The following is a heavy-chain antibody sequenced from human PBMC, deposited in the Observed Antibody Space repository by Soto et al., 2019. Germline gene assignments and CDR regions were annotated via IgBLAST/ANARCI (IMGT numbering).Heavy chain of an antibody. D-gene: IGHD1-26*01. CDR2: ISAYNGNT. CDR3: ARGVGWEPLDY. Sequence: ASVKVSCKASGGTFSTYAISWVRQAPGQGLEWMGWISAYNGNTNYAQKLQGRVTMTTDTSTSTAYMELRSLRSDNTAVYYCARGVGWEPLDYWGQGTLVTVSS. CDR1: GGTFSTYA. J-gene: IGHJ4*02. V-gene: IGHV1-18*01.